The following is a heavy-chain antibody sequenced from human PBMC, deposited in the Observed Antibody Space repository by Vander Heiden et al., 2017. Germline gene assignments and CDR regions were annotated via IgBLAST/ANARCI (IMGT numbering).Heavy chain of an antibody. Sequence: EVQLLESGGGLVQPGGSLRLSCAASGFTFRSYAMPWVRQAPGKGLEWVSSISGSGGNTYYADSVKGRFTISRDNPKNTMYLQMNSLRAEDTAVYYCAKGSYGYTGFDYWGQGTLVTVSP. D-gene: IGHD5-18*01. V-gene: IGHV3-23*01. CDR1: GFTFRSYA. CDR3: AKGSYGYTGFDY. J-gene: IGHJ4*02. CDR2: ISGSGGNT.